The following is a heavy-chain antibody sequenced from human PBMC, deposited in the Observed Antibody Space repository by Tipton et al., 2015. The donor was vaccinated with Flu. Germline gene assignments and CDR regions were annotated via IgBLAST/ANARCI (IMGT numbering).Heavy chain of an antibody. Sequence: TLSLTCTVSGGSISSYYWSWIRQPPGKGLEWIGYIYYSGSTNYNPSLKSRVTISVDTSKNQFSLKLSSVTAADTAVYYCARGGYCSSTSCYRGYSYGPSHYYYYYMDVWGKGTTVTVSS. CDR3: ARGGYCSSTSCYRGYSYGPSHYYYYYMDV. CDR1: GGSISSYY. J-gene: IGHJ6*03. D-gene: IGHD2-2*01. V-gene: IGHV4-59*01. CDR2: IYYSGST.